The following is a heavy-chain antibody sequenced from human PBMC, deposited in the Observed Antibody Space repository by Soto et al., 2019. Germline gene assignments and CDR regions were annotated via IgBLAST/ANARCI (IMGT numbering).Heavy chain of an antibody. J-gene: IGHJ5*02. CDR3: ARLGPDFRSGYNWFDP. D-gene: IGHD3-3*01. CDR1: GGSISSSSYY. V-gene: IGHV4-39*07. CDR2: IYYSGST. Sequence: PSETLSLTCTVSGGSISSSSYYWGWIRQPPGKGLEWIGSIYYSGSTYYNPSLKSRVTISVDTSKKQFSLKVSSVTAADTAVYYCARLGPDFRSGYNWFDPWGQGTLVTVSS.